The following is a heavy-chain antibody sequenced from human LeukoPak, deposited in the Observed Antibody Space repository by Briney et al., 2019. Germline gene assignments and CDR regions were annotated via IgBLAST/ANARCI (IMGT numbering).Heavy chain of an antibody. Sequence: PSEALSLTCTVSGGSISSSSYYWRWIRQPPGKGLEWIGSIYYSGSTYYNPSLKSRVTISVDTSKNHFSLNLSSVTAADTAVYYCARSYYYDSSGPFDYWGQGTLVTVSS. CDR3: ARSYYYDSSGPFDY. CDR1: GGSISSSSYY. V-gene: IGHV4-39*01. CDR2: IYYSGST. D-gene: IGHD3-22*01. J-gene: IGHJ4*02.